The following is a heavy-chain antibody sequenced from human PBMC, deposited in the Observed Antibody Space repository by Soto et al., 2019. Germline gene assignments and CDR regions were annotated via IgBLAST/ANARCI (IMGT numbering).Heavy chain of an antibody. J-gene: IGHJ4*02. CDR3: ARGRRAYCGGDCYSGGDY. V-gene: IGHV3-48*04. Sequence: GGSLRLSCAASGFTFSSYSMNWVRQAPGKGLEWVSYISSSSSSTIYYADSVKGRFTISRDNAKNSLYLQMNSLRAEDTAVYYCARGRRAYCGGDCYSGGDYWGQGTLVNVSS. CDR2: ISSSSSSTI. D-gene: IGHD2-21*02. CDR1: GFTFSSYS.